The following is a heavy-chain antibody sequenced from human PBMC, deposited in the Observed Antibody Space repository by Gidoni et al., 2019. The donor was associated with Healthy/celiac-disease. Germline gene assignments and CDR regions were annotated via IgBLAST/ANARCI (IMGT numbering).Heavy chain of an antibody. V-gene: IGHV5-51*01. CDR3: ARHSPYHCSSTSCYTGIDY. CDR2: IYPGDSDT. J-gene: IGHJ4*02. Sequence: EVQLVQSGAEVKTPGEPLKISCKGSGYSFTSYWIGWVRQMPGKGLEWMGIIYPGDSDTRYSPAFQGQVTISADKSISTAYLQWSSLKASDTAMYYCARHSPYHCSSTSCYTGIDYWGQGTLVTVSS. CDR1: GYSFTSYW. D-gene: IGHD2-2*02.